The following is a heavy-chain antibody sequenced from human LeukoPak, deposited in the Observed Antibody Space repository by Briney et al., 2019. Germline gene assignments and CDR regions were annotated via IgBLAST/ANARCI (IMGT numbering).Heavy chain of an antibody. CDR1: GGTFSSYT. J-gene: IGHJ6*02. Sequence: SVKVSCKASGGTFSSYTISWVRQAPGQGLEWMGRIIPILGIANYAQKFQGGVTITADKSTSTAYMELSSLRSEDTAVYYCARDLRLELDYGMDVWGQGTTVTVSS. CDR2: IIPILGIA. CDR3: ARDLRLELDYGMDV. V-gene: IGHV1-69*04. D-gene: IGHD1-7*01.